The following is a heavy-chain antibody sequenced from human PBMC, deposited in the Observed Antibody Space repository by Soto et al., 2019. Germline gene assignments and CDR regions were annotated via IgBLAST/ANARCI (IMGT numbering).Heavy chain of an antibody. J-gene: IGHJ4*02. D-gene: IGHD3-10*01. CDR1: GFSFRIYS. CDR3: ARGRLWSFDF. Sequence: GGSLRLSCVVSGFSFRIYSMNWVRQAPGKGLEWISYISSDSGTIYYADSLKGRFTISRDNGKNSLYLQMNSLTDEETAVYYCARGRLWSFDFWGQGTLVTVSS. CDR2: ISSDSGTI. V-gene: IGHV3-48*02.